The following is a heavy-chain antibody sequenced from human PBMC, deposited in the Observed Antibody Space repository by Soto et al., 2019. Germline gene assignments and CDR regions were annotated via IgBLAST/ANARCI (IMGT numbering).Heavy chain of an antibody. V-gene: IGHV1-69*13. CDR3: ASPPPAKYCSDDSCSPMLGAFDI. Sequence: GASVKVSCKSSGGTFSSYAISWVRQAPGQGLEWMGGIIPIFGTANYAQKLQGRVTITADESASTAYMELSSLRSEDTAFYYCASPPPAKYCSDDSCSPMLGAFDIWGQGTMVTVSS. CDR2: IIPIFGTA. J-gene: IGHJ3*02. D-gene: IGHD2-15*01. CDR1: GGTFSSYA.